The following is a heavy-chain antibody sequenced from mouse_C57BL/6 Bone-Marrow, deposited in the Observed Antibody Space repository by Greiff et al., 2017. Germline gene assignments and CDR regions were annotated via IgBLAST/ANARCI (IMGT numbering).Heavy chain of an antibody. CDR3: TLYGSYAMDY. CDR1: GFNIKDDY. J-gene: IGHJ4*01. CDR2: IDPENGDT. V-gene: IGHV14-4*01. Sequence: VHVKQSGAELVRPGASVKLSCTASGFNIKDDYMHWVKQRPEQGLEWIGWIDPENGDTEYASKFQGKATITADTSSNTAYLQLSSLTSEDTAVYYCTLYGSYAMDYWGQGTSVTVSS. D-gene: IGHD1-1*01.